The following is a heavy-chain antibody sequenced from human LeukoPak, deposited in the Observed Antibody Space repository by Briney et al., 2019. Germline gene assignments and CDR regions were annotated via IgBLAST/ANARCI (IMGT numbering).Heavy chain of an antibody. CDR1: GFTFSSYW. D-gene: IGHD3-22*01. CDR3: ASDTYDSSGYYAHLDY. Sequence: PGGSLRLSCAASGFTFSSYWMSWVRQAPGKGLEWVANIKQDGSEKYYVDSVKGRFTISRDNANNSLYLQMSSLRAEDTAVYYCASDTYDSSGYYAHLDYWGQGTLVTVSS. V-gene: IGHV3-7*01. CDR2: IKQDGSEK. J-gene: IGHJ4*02.